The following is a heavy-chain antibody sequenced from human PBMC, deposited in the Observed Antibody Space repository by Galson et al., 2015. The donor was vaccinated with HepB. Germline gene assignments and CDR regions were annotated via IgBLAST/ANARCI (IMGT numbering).Heavy chain of an antibody. CDR2: TYYRSKWYY. J-gene: IGHJ4*02. D-gene: IGHD3-10*01. V-gene: IGHV6-1*01. CDR3: AISYYYSGSSN. Sequence: CAISGDSVSSNSAACNWIRQSPSRGLEWLGRTYYRSKWYYDYAVSVKSRITINPDTSKNQFSLQLNSVTPEDTAVYYCAISYYYSGSSNWGQGTLVTVSS. CDR1: GDSVSSNSAA.